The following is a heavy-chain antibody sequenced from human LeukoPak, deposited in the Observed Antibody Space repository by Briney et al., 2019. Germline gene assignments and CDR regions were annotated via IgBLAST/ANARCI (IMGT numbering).Heavy chain of an antibody. CDR1: GGSISSYY. V-gene: IGHV4-59*08. CDR3: ARVIITLNSVYFDY. Sequence: SETLSLTCTVSGGSISSYYWSWIRQPPGKGLEWIGYIFYSGSTNYNPSLKSRVSISVDTSKNQFSLKLSSVTAADTAVYYCARVIITLNSVYFDYWGQGTLVTVSS. D-gene: IGHD3-10*01. CDR2: IFYSGST. J-gene: IGHJ4*02.